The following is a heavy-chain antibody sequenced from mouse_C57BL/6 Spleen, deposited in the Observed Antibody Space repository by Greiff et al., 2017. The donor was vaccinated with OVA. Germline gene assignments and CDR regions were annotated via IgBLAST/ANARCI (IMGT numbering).Heavy chain of an antibody. D-gene: IGHD1-1*01. Sequence: VQLQQSGAELVKPGASVKLSCKASGYTFTSYWMQWVNQRPGQGLEWIGEIDPSDSYTNYNQKFKGKATLTVDTSSSTAYMQLSSLTSEDSAVYYCARITTVAYFDYWGQGTTLTVSS. V-gene: IGHV1-50*01. CDR1: GYTFTSYW. CDR2: IDPSDSYT. J-gene: IGHJ2*01. CDR3: ARITTVAYFDY.